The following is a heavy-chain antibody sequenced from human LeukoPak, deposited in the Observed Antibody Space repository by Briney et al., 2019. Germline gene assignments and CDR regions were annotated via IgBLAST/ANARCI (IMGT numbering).Heavy chain of an antibody. CDR1: GYTFTGYY. V-gene: IGHV1-2*06. CDR2: INPDSGGT. D-gene: IGHD3-22*01. J-gene: IGHJ4*02. CDR3: ARRFVDSSGYYQYYFDY. Sequence: ASVKVSCKASGYTFTGYYMHWVRQAPGQGLEWMRRINPDSGGTNYAQKFQGRVTMTRDTSISTAYMELSRLRSDDTAVYYCARRFVDSSGYYQYYFDYWGQGTLVTVSS.